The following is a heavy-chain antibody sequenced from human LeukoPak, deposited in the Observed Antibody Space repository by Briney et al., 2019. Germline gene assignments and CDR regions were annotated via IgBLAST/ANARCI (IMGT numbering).Heavy chain of an antibody. CDR3: ARDLSHGAYLDY. CDR1: GFTFSSYS. D-gene: IGHD1-26*01. CDR2: ISSSSSYI. V-gene: IGHV3-21*01. J-gene: IGHJ4*02. Sequence: GGSLRLSCAASGFTFSSYSMNWVHQAPGKGLEWVSSISSSSSYIYYADSVKGRFTISRDNAKNSLYLQMNSLRAEDTAVYYCARDLSHGAYLDYWGQGTLVTVSS.